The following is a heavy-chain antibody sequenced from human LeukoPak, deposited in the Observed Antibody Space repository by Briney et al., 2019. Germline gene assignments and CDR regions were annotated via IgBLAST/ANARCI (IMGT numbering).Heavy chain of an antibody. CDR1: GGSFSGYY. CDR3: ARDGEPNFDY. V-gene: IGHV4-34*01. D-gene: IGHD1-26*01. Sequence: NPSETLSLTCAVYGGSFSGYYWSWIRQPPGKGLEWIGEINHSGSTNYNPSLKSRVTISVDTSKNQFSLKLSSVTAADTAVYYCARDGEPNFDYWGQGTLVTVSS. CDR2: INHSGST. J-gene: IGHJ4*02.